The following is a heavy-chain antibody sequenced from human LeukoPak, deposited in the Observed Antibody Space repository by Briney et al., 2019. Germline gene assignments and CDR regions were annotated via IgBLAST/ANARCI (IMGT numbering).Heavy chain of an antibody. CDR1: GFTFSSYS. D-gene: IGHD2-15*01. Sequence: GGSLRLSCAASGFTFSSYSMNWVRQAPGQGLEWVSSISSSSSYIYYADSVKGRFTISRDNAKNSLYLQMNSLRAEDTALYHCARRYCSGDTCYLDYWGQGTLVTVSS. J-gene: IGHJ4*02. CDR2: ISSSSSYI. CDR3: ARRYCSGDTCYLDY. V-gene: IGHV3-21*04.